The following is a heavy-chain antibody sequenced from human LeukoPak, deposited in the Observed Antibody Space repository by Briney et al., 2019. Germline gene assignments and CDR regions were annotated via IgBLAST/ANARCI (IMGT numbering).Heavy chain of an antibody. CDR2: ISWNCGNI. J-gene: IGHJ4*02. CDR1: GFTFDDYT. CDR3: AKSLNYDILTASFDS. Sequence: PGGSLRLSCAASGFTFDDYTIHWVRQAPGKGLEWVSGISWNCGNIGYADSVKGRFTISRDNAKNSLYLQMNSLRAEDTALYYCAKSLNYDILTASFDSWGQGTLVTVSS. V-gene: IGHV3-9*01. D-gene: IGHD3-9*01.